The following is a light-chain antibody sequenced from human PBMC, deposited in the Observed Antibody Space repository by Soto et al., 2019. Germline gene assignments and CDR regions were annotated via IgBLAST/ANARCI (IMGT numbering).Light chain of an antibody. J-gene: IGKJ1*01. CDR2: DAS. V-gene: IGKV3-20*01. Sequence: EFVLTQSPGTLSLSPGERATLSCRASQTVRNNYLAWYQQKPGQAPRLLIYDASSRATGIPDRFSGGGSGTDFTLTISRLEPEDFAVYYCQQYYLSPWTFGQGTKVEIK. CDR1: QTVRNNY. CDR3: QQYYLSPWT.